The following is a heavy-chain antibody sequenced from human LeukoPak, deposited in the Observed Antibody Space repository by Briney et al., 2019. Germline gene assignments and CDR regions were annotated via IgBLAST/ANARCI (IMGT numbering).Heavy chain of an antibody. CDR3: ARAGGLGIQNYYYYMDV. V-gene: IGHV3-74*01. J-gene: IGHJ6*03. D-gene: IGHD7-27*01. Sequence: GGSLRLSCAASGFTFSSYWMHWVRQAPGKGLVWVSRINSDGSSTSYEDSVKGRFAISRDNAKNTLYLQMNSLRAEDTAVYYCARAGGLGIQNYYYYMDVWGKGTTVTVSS. CDR2: INSDGSST. CDR1: GFTFSSYW.